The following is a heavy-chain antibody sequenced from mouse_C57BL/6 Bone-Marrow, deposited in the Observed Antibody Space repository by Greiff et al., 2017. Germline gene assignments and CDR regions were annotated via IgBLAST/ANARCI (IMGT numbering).Heavy chain of an antibody. V-gene: IGHV5-6*01. CDR3: ARHVGYYYGRSYWYFDV. CDR2: ISSGGSYT. Sequence: EVQGVESGGDLVKPGGSLKLSCAASGFTFSSYGMSWVRPTPDKRLEWVATISSGGSYTYYPDSVTGRFTISRDNAKNTLYRQMSSLKSEDTAMYYCARHVGYYYGRSYWYFDVWGTGTTVTVSS. J-gene: IGHJ1*03. D-gene: IGHD1-1*01. CDR1: GFTFSSYG.